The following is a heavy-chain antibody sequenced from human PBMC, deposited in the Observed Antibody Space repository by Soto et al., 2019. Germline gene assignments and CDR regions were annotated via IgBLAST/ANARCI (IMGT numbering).Heavy chain of an antibody. Sequence: GGSLRLSCAASGFDVSGFYMNWVRQAPGKGLEWVSVIFTTGITYYADSVKGRFTISRDDSTNTLYLQMNSLRAEDTAVYYCARERYSYGFDYWGQGTVVTVSS. CDR3: ARERYSYGFDY. J-gene: IGHJ4*02. CDR1: GFDVSGFY. CDR2: IFTTGIT. V-gene: IGHV3-53*01. D-gene: IGHD5-12*01.